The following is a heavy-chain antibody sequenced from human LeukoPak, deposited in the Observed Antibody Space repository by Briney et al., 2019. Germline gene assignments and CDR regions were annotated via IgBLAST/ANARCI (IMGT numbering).Heavy chain of an antibody. CDR3: ARSGSTRSYSYYGMDV. Sequence: SETLSLTCAVYGGSFSGYYWSWIRQPPGKGLEWIGYIYYSGSTYYNPSLKSRVTISVDTSKNQFSLILSSVTAADTAVYYCARSGSTRSYSYYGMDVWGQGTTITVSS. CDR2: IYYSGST. D-gene: IGHD2-15*01. V-gene: IGHV4-34*01. J-gene: IGHJ6*02. CDR1: GGSFSGYY.